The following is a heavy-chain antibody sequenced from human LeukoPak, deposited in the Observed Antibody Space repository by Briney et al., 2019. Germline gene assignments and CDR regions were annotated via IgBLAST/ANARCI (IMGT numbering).Heavy chain of an antibody. V-gene: IGHV4-61*02. CDR2: IYTSGST. Sequence: SETLSLTCTASGGSISSGSYYWSWIRQPAGKGLEWIGRIYTSGSTNYNPSLKSRVTISVDTSKNQFSLKLSSVTAADTAVYYCATAYGSGSYVAYYFDYWGQGTLVTVSS. J-gene: IGHJ4*02. CDR3: ATAYGSGSYVAYYFDY. D-gene: IGHD3-10*01. CDR1: GGSISSGSYY.